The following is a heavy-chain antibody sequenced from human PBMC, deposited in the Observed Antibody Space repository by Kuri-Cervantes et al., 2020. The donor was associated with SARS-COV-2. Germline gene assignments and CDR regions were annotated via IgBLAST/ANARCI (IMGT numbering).Heavy chain of an antibody. CDR1: GFTFDAYG. Sequence: GGSLGLSCAASGFTFDAYGMSWVRQVPGKGLEWVSGIGWNGENRRYADSVTGRFTFSRDNAKNSLYLQMNGLRAEDTAVYYCARNRGIVLAAPLDHWGQGTLVTVSS. D-gene: IGHD2-2*01. CDR2: IGWNGENR. V-gene: IGHV3-20*04. CDR3: ARNRGIVLAAPLDH. J-gene: IGHJ4*02.